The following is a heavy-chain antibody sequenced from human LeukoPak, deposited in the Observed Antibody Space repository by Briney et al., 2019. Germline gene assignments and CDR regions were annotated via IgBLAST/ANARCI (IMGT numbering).Heavy chain of an antibody. J-gene: IGHJ4*02. D-gene: IGHD2-21*02. CDR3: TREVHCNFDY. CDR2: IKQDGSER. Sequence: GGSLRLSCAASGFTFNNYWMSWVRQAPGKGLEWVANIKQDGSERFYVDSVKGRFTISKDNAKNSLYLQMNNLRAEDTAVYYCTREVHCNFDYCGQGTLVTVSS. V-gene: IGHV3-7*05. CDR1: GFTFNNYW.